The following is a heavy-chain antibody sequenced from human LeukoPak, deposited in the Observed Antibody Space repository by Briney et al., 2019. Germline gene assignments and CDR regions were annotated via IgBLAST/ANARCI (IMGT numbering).Heavy chain of an antibody. D-gene: IGHD6-19*01. CDR1: GFTFSSHG. V-gene: IGHV3-23*01. J-gene: IGHJ4*02. CDR2: ISPRGDIT. CDR3: AKRIAVAGTSGFDY. Sequence: PGGSLRLSCAASGFTFSSHGMNWVRQAPGKGLEWVSGISPRGDITYYADSVKGRFTVSRDNSKNTLYLQMNSLRAEDTAVYYCAKRIAVAGTSGFDYWGQGTLVTVSS.